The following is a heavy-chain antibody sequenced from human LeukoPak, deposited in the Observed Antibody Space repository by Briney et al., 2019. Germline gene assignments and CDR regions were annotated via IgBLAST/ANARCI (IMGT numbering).Heavy chain of an antibody. J-gene: IGHJ4*02. D-gene: IGHD6-13*01. V-gene: IGHV3-21*01. Sequence: PRPLCGAFEFTFINYHMYWGLHAPAEGLVWGISNINTSGDTNYNASLKGRFTISIDNAKNSLYLPMNSLSAEDTAVYYCARSSISYRLPHRLFDYWGQGTLVTVSS. CDR3: ARSSISYRLPHRLFDY. CDR1: EFTFINYH. CDR2: NINTSGDT.